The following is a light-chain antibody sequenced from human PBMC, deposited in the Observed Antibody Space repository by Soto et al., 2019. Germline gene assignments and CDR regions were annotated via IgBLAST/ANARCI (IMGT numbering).Light chain of an antibody. CDR1: TSDFGRRNL. Sequence: QSVPTQPASVSGSPGQSITISRTGSTSDFGRRNLVSWYQHHPGQPPRLIIHDVNKRPTGVSYRFSGSISGDTASLTISGLQTEDEPYYYCLSHAGLITPRDFGGGTKLTLL. V-gene: IGLV2-23*02. J-gene: IGLJ2*01. CDR3: LSHAGLITPRD. CDR2: DVN.